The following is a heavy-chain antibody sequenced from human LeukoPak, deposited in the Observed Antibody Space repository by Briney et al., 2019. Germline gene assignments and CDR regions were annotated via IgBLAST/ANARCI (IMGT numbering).Heavy chain of an antibody. CDR2: IYYTGRA. CDR1: GGSISRYY. Sequence: SETLSLTCTVSGGSISRYYWSWIRQPPGTGLELFGYIYYTGRADYNPSLKSRVSMSVDTSKDQFSLRVNSMTAADTAVYYGARGDFWSGAPTDWDQGTLVTVSS. V-gene: IGHV4-59*01. CDR3: ARGDFWSGAPTD. J-gene: IGHJ4*02. D-gene: IGHD3-3*01.